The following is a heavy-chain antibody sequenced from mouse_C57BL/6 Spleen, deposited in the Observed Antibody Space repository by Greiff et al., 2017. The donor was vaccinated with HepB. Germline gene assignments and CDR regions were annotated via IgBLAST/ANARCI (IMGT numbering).Heavy chain of an antibody. CDR1: GYTFTDYN. Sequence: VQLQQSGPELVKPGASVKIPCKASGYTFTDYNMDWVKQSHGKSLEWIGDINPNNGGTIYNQKFKGKATLTVDKSSSTAYMELRSLTSEDTAVYYCARRANSNYGAWFAYWGQGTLVTVSA. CDR3: ARRANSNYGAWFAY. D-gene: IGHD2-5*01. J-gene: IGHJ3*01. CDR2: INPNNGGT. V-gene: IGHV1-18*01.